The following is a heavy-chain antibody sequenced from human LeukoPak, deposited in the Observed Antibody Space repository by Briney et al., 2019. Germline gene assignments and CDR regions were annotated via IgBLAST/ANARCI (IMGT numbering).Heavy chain of an antibody. J-gene: IGHJ4*02. Sequence: GESLRLSCAVSGFAVSDNFVSWVRQAPGKGLEWVSIIYSSGNTYYADSVKGRFTISRDNSQNTLYLQMNSLTPEDTAVYYCAGPHGTSTGSLDYWGQGTLVTVSS. V-gene: IGHV3-66*02. D-gene: IGHD1-14*01. CDR1: GFAVSDNF. CDR2: IYSSGNT. CDR3: AGPHGTSTGSLDY.